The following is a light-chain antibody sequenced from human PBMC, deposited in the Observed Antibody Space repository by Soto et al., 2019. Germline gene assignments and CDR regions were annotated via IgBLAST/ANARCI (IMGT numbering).Light chain of an antibody. V-gene: IGLV1-47*01. CDR1: SSNIGSNY. J-gene: IGLJ3*02. Sequence: QAVLTQPPSASGTPGQRVTISCSGSSSNIGSNYVYWYQQLPGTAPKLLIYRNNQRPSGAPDRFSGSKSGTSASLAISGLRSEDEADYYCAAWDDSLSGWVFGGGTKLTV. CDR2: RNN. CDR3: AAWDDSLSGWV.